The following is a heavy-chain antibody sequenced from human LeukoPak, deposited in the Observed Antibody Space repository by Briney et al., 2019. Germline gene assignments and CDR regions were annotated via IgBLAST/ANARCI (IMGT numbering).Heavy chain of an antibody. J-gene: IGHJ4*02. D-gene: IGHD6-19*01. CDR2: ISSSGSTI. Sequence: GGSLRLSCAASGFTFSDYYMSWIRQVPGKGLEWVSYISSSGSTIYYADSVKGRFTISRDNAKNSLYLQMNSLRAEDTAVYYCARRTAVAVNFDYWGQGTLVTVSS. CDR3: ARRTAVAVNFDY. CDR1: GFTFSDYY. V-gene: IGHV3-11*04.